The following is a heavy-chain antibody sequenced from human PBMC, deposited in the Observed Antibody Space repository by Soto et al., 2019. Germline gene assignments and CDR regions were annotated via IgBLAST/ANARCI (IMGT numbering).Heavy chain of an antibody. Sequence: SETLSLTCTVSGASISSGDYFWSWIRQSPGKGLEWIGYIYDSGSSYYNPSLKSRVTMSVDTSKNQFSLKLRSVTAADTAIFYCASIAAPGTTHFDFWGQGTLVTVS. D-gene: IGHD6-13*01. J-gene: IGHJ4*02. CDR2: IYDSGSS. CDR1: GASISSGDYF. V-gene: IGHV4-30-4*01. CDR3: ASIAAPGTTHFDF.